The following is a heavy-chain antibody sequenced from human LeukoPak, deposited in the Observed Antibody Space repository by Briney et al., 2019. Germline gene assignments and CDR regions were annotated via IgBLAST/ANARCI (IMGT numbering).Heavy chain of an antibody. CDR3: ARETSRITMVRGVRNWFDP. V-gene: IGHV3-21*01. CDR1: GFTFSSYS. J-gene: IGHJ5*02. Sequence: GGSLRLSCAASGFTFSSYSMNWVRQAPGKGLEWVSSISSSSSYIYYADSVKGRFTISRDNAKNSLYLQMNSLRAEDTAVYYCARETSRITMVRGVRNWFDPWGQGTLVTVSS. CDR2: ISSSSSYI. D-gene: IGHD3-10*01.